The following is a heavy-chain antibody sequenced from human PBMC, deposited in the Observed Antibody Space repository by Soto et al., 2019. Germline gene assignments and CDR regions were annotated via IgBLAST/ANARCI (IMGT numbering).Heavy chain of an antibody. Sequence: PGESLKISCKGSGYSFTICCISWVLQMPGKGLEWMGRIDPSDSYTNYSPSFQGHVTISADKSISTAYLQWSSLKASDTAMYYCARPGIAAAAGMDVWGQGTTVTVSS. D-gene: IGHD6-13*01. CDR2: IDPSDSYT. CDR1: GYSFTICC. J-gene: IGHJ6*02. CDR3: ARPGIAAAAGMDV. V-gene: IGHV5-10-1*01.